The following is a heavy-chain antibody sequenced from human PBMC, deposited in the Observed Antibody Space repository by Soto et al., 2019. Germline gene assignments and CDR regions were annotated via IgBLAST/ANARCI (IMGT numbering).Heavy chain of an antibody. V-gene: IGHV3-23*01. CDR2: ISGSSGSI. J-gene: IGHJ5*02. D-gene: IGHD1-1*01. CDR1: GFTFSTAA. Sequence: LRLSCSASGFTFSTAAMSWVRQAPWMVLEWVSTISGSSGSIYYADSAKGRFTISRDNSRNTLYVQMNRLRAEDTDVYYCARTVGDNMPPNWSDPWGPGILVTLFS. CDR3: ARTVGDNMPPNWSDP.